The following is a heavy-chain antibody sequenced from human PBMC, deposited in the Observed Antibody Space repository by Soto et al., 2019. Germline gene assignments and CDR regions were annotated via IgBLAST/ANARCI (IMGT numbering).Heavy chain of an antibody. Sequence: GVSRRVSCAAAGFTFYSYAMICFSKPQLKGLEWVSTIGSVGGDTYYADSVKGRFTISRDDSKNTLLLQMNSLRAEDTAVYYCVKDRMAYTSVWDPFDIRGQGTIVTVS. V-gene: IGHV3-23*01. CDR2: IGSVGGDT. CDR1: GFTFYSYA. J-gene: IGHJ3*02. CDR3: VKDRMAYTSVWDPFDI. D-gene: IGHD2-2*02.